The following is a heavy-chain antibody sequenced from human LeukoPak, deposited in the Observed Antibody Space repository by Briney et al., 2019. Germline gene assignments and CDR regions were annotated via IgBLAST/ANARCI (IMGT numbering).Heavy chain of an antibody. V-gene: IGHV3-7*04. CDR3: VRAYHPGGWFDP. D-gene: IGHD2-21*01. CDR1: RFTLSSYW. CDR2: IKQDGSEK. J-gene: IGHJ5*02. Sequence: GGSLRLSCAASRFTLSSYWMSWVRQAPGKGLEWVANIKQDGSEKYYVDSVKGRFTISRDNARNSLYLQMNSLTAEDTAMYYCVRAYHPGGWFDPWGQGTLVTVSS.